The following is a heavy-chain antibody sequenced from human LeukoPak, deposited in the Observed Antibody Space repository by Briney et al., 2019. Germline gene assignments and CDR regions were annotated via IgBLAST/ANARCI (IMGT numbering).Heavy chain of an antibody. Sequence: ASVKVSCKASGYTFTGYYMHWVRQAPGQGFEWMGWINPNSGGTNYARKFQGRVTMTRDTSISTAYMELSRLTSDDTAVYYCARGRDYGDNSGALWVYWGQGTLVTASS. V-gene: IGHV1-2*02. CDR3: ARGRDYGDNSGALWVY. J-gene: IGHJ4*02. D-gene: IGHD4-17*01. CDR1: GYTFTGYY. CDR2: INPNSGGT.